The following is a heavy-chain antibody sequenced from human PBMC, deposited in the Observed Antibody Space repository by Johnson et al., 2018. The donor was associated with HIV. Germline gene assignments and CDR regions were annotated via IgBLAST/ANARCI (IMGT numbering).Heavy chain of an antibody. Sequence: QVQLVESGGGVVQPGRSLRLSCAASGFTFSSYAMHWVRQAPGKGLEWVAVISYDGSNKYYADSVKGRFTISRDNSKNTLYLQMNSLRAEDTAVYYCARDRSTPQPDYYDSSGYRGYSAFDIWGQGTMVTVSS. CDR1: GFTFSSYA. CDR3: ARDRSTPQPDYYDSSGYRGYSAFDI. V-gene: IGHV3-30*04. CDR2: ISYDGSNK. D-gene: IGHD3-22*01. J-gene: IGHJ3*02.